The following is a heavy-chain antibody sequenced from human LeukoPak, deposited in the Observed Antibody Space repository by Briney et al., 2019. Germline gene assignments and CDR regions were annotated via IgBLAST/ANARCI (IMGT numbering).Heavy chain of an antibody. V-gene: IGHV3-9*01. Sequence: GGSLRLSCAASGFTFDDYAMHWVRQAPGKGLEWVSGISWNSGSIGYADSVKGRFTISRDNAKNSLYLQMNSLRAQDTALYYCAKALGDFDYYCYMDVWGKGTTVTISS. CDR2: ISWNSGSI. CDR1: GFTFDDYA. D-gene: IGHD2-21*02. CDR3: AKALGDFDYYCYMDV. J-gene: IGHJ6*03.